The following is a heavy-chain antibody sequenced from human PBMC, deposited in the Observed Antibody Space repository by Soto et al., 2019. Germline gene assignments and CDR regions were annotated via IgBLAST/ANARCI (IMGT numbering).Heavy chain of an antibody. CDR1: GGTFSSYA. J-gene: IGHJ6*02. CDR2: IIPIFGTA. D-gene: IGHD2-15*01. V-gene: IGHV1-69*13. CDR3: ARVDCSGGSCYYSNLISYYGMDV. Sequence: GASVKVSCKASGGTFSSYAISWVRQAPGQGLEWMGGIIPIFGTANYAQKFQGRVTITADESTSTAYMELSSLRSEDTAVYYCARVDCSGGSCYYSNLISYYGMDVWGQGTTVTVSS.